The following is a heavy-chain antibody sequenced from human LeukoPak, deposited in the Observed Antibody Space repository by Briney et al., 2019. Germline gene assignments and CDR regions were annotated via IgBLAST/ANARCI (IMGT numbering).Heavy chain of an antibody. D-gene: IGHD6-19*01. CDR1: GYTFISYG. J-gene: IGHJ4*02. CDR2: ISAYNGNT. Sequence: GASVTVSCKASGYTFISYGTNWVRQAPGQGLEWMGWISAYNGNTNYAQKFKGRGTMTTDTSTSTAYMELWSLRSDDTAVYYCARDLYASGSYSGDYWGQGTLVTVSS. V-gene: IGHV1-18*01. CDR3: ARDLYASGSYSGDY.